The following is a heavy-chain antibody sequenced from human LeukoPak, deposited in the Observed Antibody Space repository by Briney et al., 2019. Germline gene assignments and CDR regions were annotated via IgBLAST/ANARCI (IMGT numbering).Heavy chain of an antibody. CDR2: IYPGDSDP. D-gene: IGHD3-10*01. CDR1: GYKFSNYW. Sequence: GESLKISCKGSGYKFSNYWIGWVRQMHGKGLEWMGIIYPGDSDPRYSPSFQGQVTFSADKSISTAHLHWSSLKASDTAMYYCATRGGGQMVRGIPDAFDIWGQGTMVTVSS. J-gene: IGHJ3*02. CDR3: ATRGGGQMVRGIPDAFDI. V-gene: IGHV5-51*01.